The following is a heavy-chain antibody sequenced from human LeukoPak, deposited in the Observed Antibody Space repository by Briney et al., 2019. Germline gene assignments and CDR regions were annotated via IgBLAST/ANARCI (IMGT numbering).Heavy chain of an antibody. CDR2: INPNSGGT. J-gene: IGHJ4*02. CDR3: ARFAVHRRLAVAGQFGLDY. D-gene: IGHD6-19*01. V-gene: IGHV1-2*02. Sequence: ASVTVSCKASGYTFTGCYMHWVRQAPGQGLERMGWINPNSGGTNYAQKFQGRVTMTRDTSTSTVYMELSSLRSDDTAVYYCARFAVHRRLAVAGQFGLDYWGQGTLVTVSS. CDR1: GYTFTGCY.